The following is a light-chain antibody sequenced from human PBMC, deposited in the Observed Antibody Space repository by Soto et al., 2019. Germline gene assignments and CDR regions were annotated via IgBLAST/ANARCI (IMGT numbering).Light chain of an antibody. V-gene: IGKV1-39*01. CDR3: QHYNNWPIT. J-gene: IGKJ5*01. CDR1: QSIRTY. Sequence: DIQMTQSPSSLSASVGDRVTITCRASQSIRTYLNWFQQRPGKAPKLLIYAASTLQGGVPSRFSGSGSGTDFTLTISSLQSEDFAVYYCQHYNNWPITFGQGTRLEI. CDR2: AAS.